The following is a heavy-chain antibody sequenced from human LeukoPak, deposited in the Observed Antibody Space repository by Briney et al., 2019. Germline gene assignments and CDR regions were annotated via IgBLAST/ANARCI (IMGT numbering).Heavy chain of an antibody. J-gene: IGHJ4*02. CDR3: ARAVRYSYGYDLPDY. D-gene: IGHD5-18*01. CDR1: GGSISSSNW. Sequence: SGTLSLTCAVSGGSISSSNWWSWVRQPPGKGLEWIGEIYHSGSTNYNPSLKSRVTISVDKSKNQFSLKLSSVTAADTAVYYGARAVRYSYGYDLPDYWGQGTLVTVSS. V-gene: IGHV4-4*02. CDR2: IYHSGST.